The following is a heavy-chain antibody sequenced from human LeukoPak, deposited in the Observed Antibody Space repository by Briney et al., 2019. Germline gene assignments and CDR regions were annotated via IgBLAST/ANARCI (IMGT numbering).Heavy chain of an antibody. D-gene: IGHD3-22*01. CDR2: INPNSGGT. V-gene: IGHV1-2*02. CDR3: AQAYYYDSSGYYTSRNAFDI. J-gene: IGHJ3*02. Sequence: GASVKVSCKASGYTFTGYYMHWVRQAPGQGLERMGWINPNSGGTNYAQKFQGRVTMTRDTSISTAYMELSRLRSDDTAVYYCAQAYYYDSSGYYTSRNAFDIWGQGTMVTVSS. CDR1: GYTFTGYY.